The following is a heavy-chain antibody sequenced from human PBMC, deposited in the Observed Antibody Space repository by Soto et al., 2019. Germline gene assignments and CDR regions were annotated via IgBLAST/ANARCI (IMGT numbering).Heavy chain of an antibody. V-gene: IGHV3-23*01. CDR1: GFTFSSYA. CDR2: ISGSGGST. Sequence: GGSLRLSCAASGFTFSSYAMSWVRQAPGKGLEWVSAISGSGGSTYYADSVKGRFTISRDNSKNTLYLQMNSLRAEDTAVYYCAKNIGWDIVVVPAASGTHPNDYWGQGTLVTVSS. J-gene: IGHJ4*02. CDR3: AKNIGWDIVVVPAASGTHPNDY. D-gene: IGHD2-2*01.